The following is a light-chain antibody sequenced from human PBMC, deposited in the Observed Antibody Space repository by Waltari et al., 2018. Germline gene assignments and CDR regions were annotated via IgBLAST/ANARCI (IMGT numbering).Light chain of an antibody. J-gene: IGKJ4*01. CDR3: QQANSFPLT. V-gene: IGKV1-12*01. Sequence: IQMTQSPSSVSASVGDRVTITCRASQAIRNWLTWYQHKPGQAPKLLIYTASTLHSGVPSRFSGSGSGTDFTHTISSLQPEDFATYYCQQANSFPLTFGGGTKVEI. CDR2: TAS. CDR1: QAIRNW.